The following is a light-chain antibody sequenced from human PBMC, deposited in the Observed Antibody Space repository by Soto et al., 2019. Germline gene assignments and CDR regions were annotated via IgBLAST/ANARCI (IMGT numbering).Light chain of an antibody. CDR3: SSWDDNLNGGV. V-gene: IGLV1-44*01. CDR2: TDY. Sequence: QSVLTQPPSASGTPGQRVTISCSGTSSNIGTYTVNWYQQLPGTAPTLLIYTDYQRPSGVPDRFSCSKSGTSASLAINGLHSEDEDDYYCSSWDDNLNGGVFGGGTKLTVL. CDR1: SSNIGTYT. J-gene: IGLJ3*02.